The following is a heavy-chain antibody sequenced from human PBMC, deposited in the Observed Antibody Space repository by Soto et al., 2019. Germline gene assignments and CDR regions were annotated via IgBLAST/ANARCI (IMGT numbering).Heavy chain of an antibody. Sequence: EVQLLESGGGLVQPGGSLRLSCAASGFTFSSYAMSWVRQAPGKGLEWVSAISGSGGSTYYADSVKGRFTISRDNSKNTLYLQMNSLRAEDTAVYYCAKDLYDHDLRAAAAQDWGQGTLVTVSS. CDR1: GFTFSSYA. D-gene: IGHD6-13*01. V-gene: IGHV3-23*01. CDR2: ISGSGGST. CDR3: AKDLYDHDLRAAAAQD. J-gene: IGHJ4*02.